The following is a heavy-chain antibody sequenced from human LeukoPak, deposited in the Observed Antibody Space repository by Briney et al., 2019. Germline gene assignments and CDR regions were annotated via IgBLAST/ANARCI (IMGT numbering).Heavy chain of an antibody. J-gene: IGHJ4*02. D-gene: IGHD6-19*01. V-gene: IGHV3-7*05. CDR1: GFSFSSYW. CDR3: ASLGSSGWYLPY. Sequence: GGSLRLSCAASGFSFSSYWMSWVRQAPGKGLEWVAIIKQDGGEKYYVDSVKGRFTISRDNAKNSLYPQMNSLRAEDTAVYYCASLGSSGWYLPYWGQGTLVAVSS. CDR2: IKQDGGEK.